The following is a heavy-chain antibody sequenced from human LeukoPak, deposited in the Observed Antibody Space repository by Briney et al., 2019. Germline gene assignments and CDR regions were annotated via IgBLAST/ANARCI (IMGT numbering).Heavy chain of an antibody. Sequence: GGSLRLSCAASGLTVSINYMSWVRQAPRKGLGWGSGVYIGVSTYYADSVKGRFTISRDNSKNTLYLQMNSLIAEDTAVYYCATNIGSSGWYGGSFDYWGQGTLVTVSS. CDR3: ATNIGSSGWYGGSFDY. V-gene: IGHV3-53*01. D-gene: IGHD6-19*01. CDR1: GLTVSINY. CDR2: VYIGVST. J-gene: IGHJ4*02.